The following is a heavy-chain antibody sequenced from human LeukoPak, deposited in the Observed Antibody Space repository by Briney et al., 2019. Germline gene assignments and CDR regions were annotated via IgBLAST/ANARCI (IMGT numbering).Heavy chain of an antibody. V-gene: IGHV3-23*01. J-gene: IGHJ4*02. Sequence: PGGSLRLSCAASGFTFSSYAMSWVRQAPGKGLEWVSAISGSGGSTYYAHSVKGRFTISRDNSKNTLYLQMNSLRAEDTAVYYCAKGYGGTYYDFWSGYYSGGLDYWGQGTLVTVSS. CDR3: AKGYGGTYYDFWSGYYSGGLDY. D-gene: IGHD3-3*01. CDR2: ISGSGGST. CDR1: GFTFSSYA.